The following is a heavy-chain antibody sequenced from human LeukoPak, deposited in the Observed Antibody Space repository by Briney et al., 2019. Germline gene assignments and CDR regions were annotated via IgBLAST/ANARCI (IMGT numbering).Heavy chain of an antibody. CDR2: INPNSGGT. V-gene: IGHV1-2*04. J-gene: IGHJ6*02. D-gene: IGHD2-15*01. Sequence: ASVKVSCKASGYTFTGYYMHWVRQAPGQGLEWMGWINPNSGGTNYAQKFQGWVTMTRDTSISTAYMELSRLRSDDTAVYYCARGLEYCSGGSCTNYYYYYGMDVWGQGTTVTVSS. CDR1: GYTFTGYY. CDR3: ARGLEYCSGGSCTNYYYYYGMDV.